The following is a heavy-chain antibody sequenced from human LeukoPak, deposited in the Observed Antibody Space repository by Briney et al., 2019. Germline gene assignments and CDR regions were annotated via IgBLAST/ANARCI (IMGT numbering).Heavy chain of an antibody. Sequence: SETLSLTCAVYGGSFSGYYWGWIRQPPGKGLEWIGSIYHSGSTYYNSSLKSRVTISVDTSKNQFSLKLTSVTAADTAVYYCTRVPLGYCSGGSCSPVWGKGTTVTVSS. V-gene: IGHV4-38-2*01. D-gene: IGHD2-15*01. CDR1: GGSFSGYY. J-gene: IGHJ6*04. CDR2: IYHSGST. CDR3: TRVPLGYCSGGSCSPV.